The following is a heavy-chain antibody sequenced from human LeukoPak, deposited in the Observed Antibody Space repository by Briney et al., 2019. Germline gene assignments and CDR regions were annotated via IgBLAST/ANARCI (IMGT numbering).Heavy chain of an antibody. CDR3: AKEVGEVAALDY. J-gene: IGHJ4*02. CDR2: ISYDGSNK. Sequence: GGSLRLSCAASGFTFSSYGMHWVRQAPGKGLEWVAVISYDGSNKYYADSVRGRFTISRDNSKNTLYLQMNSLRAEDTAVYHCAKEVGEVAALDYWGQGTLVTVSS. V-gene: IGHV3-30*18. CDR1: GFTFSSYG. D-gene: IGHD2-15*01.